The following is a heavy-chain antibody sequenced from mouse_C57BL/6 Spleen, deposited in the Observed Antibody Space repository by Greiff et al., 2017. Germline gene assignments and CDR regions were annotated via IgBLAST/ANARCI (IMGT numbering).Heavy chain of an antibody. CDR1: GYTFTSYW. D-gene: IGHD2-5*01. J-gene: IGHJ4*01. CDR3: ARYYSNYGAMDY. V-gene: IGHV1-55*01. CDR2: IYPGSGST. Sequence: QVQLQQPGAELVKPGASVKMSCKASGYTFTSYWITWVKQRPGQGLEWIGDIYPGSGSTNYNEKFKSKATLTVDTSSSTAYMQLSSLTSEDSAVYYCARYYSNYGAMDYWGQGTSVTVSS.